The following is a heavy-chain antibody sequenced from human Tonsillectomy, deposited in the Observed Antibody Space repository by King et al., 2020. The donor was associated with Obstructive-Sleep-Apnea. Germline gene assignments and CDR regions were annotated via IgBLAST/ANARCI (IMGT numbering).Heavy chain of an antibody. J-gene: IGHJ5*02. Sequence: VQLQESGPGLVKPSQTLSLTCTVSGGSISRGVYYWSWIRQHPGKGLEWIGYIYYSGRPYYTPSLKSRVTITVDTSKNQFSLKLSSVTAAETAVYYCARIVRYSNVPGISDWCAPRGQGTQVSVSS. V-gene: IGHV4-31*03. CDR1: GGSISRGVYY. D-gene: IGHD3-10*02. CDR3: ARIVRYSNVPGISDWCAP. CDR2: IYYSGRP.